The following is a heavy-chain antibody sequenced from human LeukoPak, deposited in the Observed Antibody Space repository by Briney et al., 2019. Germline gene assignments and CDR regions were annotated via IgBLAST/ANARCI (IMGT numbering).Heavy chain of an antibody. CDR2: VNPSGGST. CDR3: ARQSVGSGSYYKGIDY. Sequence: ASVKVSCKASGYTFTSYYMHWVRQAPGQGLEWMGIVNPSGGSTSYAQKFQGRVTMTRDTSTSTVHMELSSLRSEDTAVYYCARQSVGSGSYYKGIDYWGQGTLVTVSS. V-gene: IGHV1-46*01. D-gene: IGHD3-10*01. CDR1: GYTFTSYY. J-gene: IGHJ4*02.